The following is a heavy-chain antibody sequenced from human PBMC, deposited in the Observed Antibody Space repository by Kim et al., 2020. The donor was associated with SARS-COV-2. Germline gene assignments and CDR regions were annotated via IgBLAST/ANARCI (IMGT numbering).Heavy chain of an antibody. CDR3: AREDAGYSSGWYFSI. Sequence: SETLSLTCTVSGGSISSGSYYWSWIRQPAGKGLEWIGRIYTSGSTNYNPSLKSRVTISVDTSKNQFSLKLSSVTAADTAVYYCAREDAGYSSGWYFSIWGQGTLVTVSS. J-gene: IGHJ4*02. D-gene: IGHD6-19*01. CDR1: GGSISSGSYY. CDR2: IYTSGST. V-gene: IGHV4-61*02.